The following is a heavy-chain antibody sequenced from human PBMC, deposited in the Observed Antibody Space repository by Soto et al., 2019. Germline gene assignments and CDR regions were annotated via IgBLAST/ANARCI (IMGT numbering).Heavy chain of an antibody. J-gene: IGHJ6*02. Sequence: SETLSLTCTVSGGSISSYYWGWIRQPPGKGLEWIGSIYYSGSTYYNPSLKSRVTISVDTSKNQFSMKLSSVTAADTAVYYCARHVSGSYYGYYYYGMDVWGQGTTVTVSS. CDR3: ARHVSGSYYGYYYYGMDV. CDR2: IYYSGST. V-gene: IGHV4-39*01. CDR1: GGSISSYY. D-gene: IGHD1-26*01.